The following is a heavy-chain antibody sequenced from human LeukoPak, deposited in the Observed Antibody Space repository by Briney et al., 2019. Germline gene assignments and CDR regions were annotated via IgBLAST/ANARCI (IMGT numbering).Heavy chain of an antibody. CDR1: GGSFRGYY. Sequence: SETLSLTCAVYGGSFRGYYWSWIRKPPGKGLEGIGEINHSGSTNYNPSLTSRVTISVDTSKNQFSLKLSSVTAADTAVYYCARGKLRITIFGVVTPLDYWGQGTLVTVSS. J-gene: IGHJ4*02. CDR3: ARGKLRITIFGVVTPLDY. V-gene: IGHV4-34*01. CDR2: INHSGST. D-gene: IGHD3-3*01.